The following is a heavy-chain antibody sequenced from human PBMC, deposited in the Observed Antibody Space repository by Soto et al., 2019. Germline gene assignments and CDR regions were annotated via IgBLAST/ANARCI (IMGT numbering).Heavy chain of an antibody. Sequence: PSQTLSLTCAISGDSVSSNGATWNWIRQSPSRGLEWLRRTYYRSKWYYDYAVSLKSRITINPDTSNNQFSLQPNSVTTEDTAIYYCVRHYYGAIDYWGRGTLVTVSS. CDR2: TYYRSKWYY. CDR1: GDSVSSNGAT. J-gene: IGHJ4*02. D-gene: IGHD3-16*01. V-gene: IGHV6-1*01. CDR3: VRHYYGAIDY.